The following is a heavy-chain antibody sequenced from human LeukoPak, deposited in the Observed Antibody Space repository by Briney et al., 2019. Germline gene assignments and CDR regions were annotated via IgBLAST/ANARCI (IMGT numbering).Heavy chain of an antibody. Sequence: GGSLRLSCTASGFIFRNYATSWVRQAPGKGLEWVSTISGAGDNTNYADSVTGRFTISRDNSKNTLYVQMNSLRAEDTAVYYCAKDYSVSNWCFDLWGRGTLVTVSS. CDR2: ISGAGDNT. CDR3: AKDYSVSNWCFDL. J-gene: IGHJ2*01. D-gene: IGHD5/OR15-5a*01. CDR1: GFIFRNYA. V-gene: IGHV3-23*01.